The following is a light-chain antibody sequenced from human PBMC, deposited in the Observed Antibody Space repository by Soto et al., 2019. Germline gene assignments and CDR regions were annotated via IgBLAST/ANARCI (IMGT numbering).Light chain of an antibody. Sequence: EVVLTQSPATLSLSPGDRATLSCRASQSVSIDFAWYQPKPGQAPRLLIYDASNRATGIPARFSGSGSGTDFTLTISSLEPDDFAVYYCQHRHNFGPGTKVDIK. CDR1: QSVSID. CDR3: QHRHN. CDR2: DAS. J-gene: IGKJ3*01. V-gene: IGKV3-11*01.